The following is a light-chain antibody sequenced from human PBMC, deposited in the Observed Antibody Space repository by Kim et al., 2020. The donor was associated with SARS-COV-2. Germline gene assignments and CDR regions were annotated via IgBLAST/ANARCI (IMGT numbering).Light chain of an antibody. CDR3: QQRSNWPALT. CDR1: QSVSSY. CDR2: DAS. J-gene: IGKJ4*01. Sequence: EIVLTQSPATLSLSPGERATLSCRASQSVSSYLAWYQQKPGQAPRLLIYDASNRATGIPARFSGSGSGTDFTLTISSLEPEDFAVYYCQQRSNWPALTFGGGNKVEI. V-gene: IGKV3-11*01.